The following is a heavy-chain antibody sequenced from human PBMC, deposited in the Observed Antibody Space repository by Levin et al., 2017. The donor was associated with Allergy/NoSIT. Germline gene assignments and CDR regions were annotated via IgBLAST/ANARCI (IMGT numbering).Heavy chain of an antibody. D-gene: IGHD3-22*01. CDR2: IYSGGST. J-gene: IGHJ4*02. V-gene: IGHV3-53*01. Sequence: LSLTCAASGFTVSSTYMGWVRQAPGKGLEWVSVIYSGGSTYYADSVKGRFTISRDNSKNTLYLQMNSLRAEDTAVYYCARVASDSSGWYHFDYWGQGTLVTVSS. CDR3: ARVASDSSGWYHFDY. CDR1: GFTVSSTY.